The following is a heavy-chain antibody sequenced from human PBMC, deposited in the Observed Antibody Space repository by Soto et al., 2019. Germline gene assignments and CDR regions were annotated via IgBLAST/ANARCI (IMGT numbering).Heavy chain of an antibody. Sequence: QVQLVQSGAEVKKPGSSVKVSCKASGGTFSSDAIGWVRQAPGQGLEWMGGITPIFHTPNYAQKFKGRLTTTAVEPTSAVFMELSWLTSVDTAVSYCATNSSTMSTFGVAHYYTFSGLDLWGQGTAVTVSS. CDR3: ATNSSTMSTFGVAHYYTFSGLDL. CDR1: GGTFSSDA. CDR2: ITPIFHTP. J-gene: IGHJ6*02. V-gene: IGHV1-69*12. D-gene: IGHD1-26*01.